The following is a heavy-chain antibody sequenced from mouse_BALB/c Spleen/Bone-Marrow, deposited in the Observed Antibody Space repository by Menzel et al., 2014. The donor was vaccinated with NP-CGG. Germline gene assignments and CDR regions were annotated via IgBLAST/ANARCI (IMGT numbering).Heavy chain of an antibody. J-gene: IGHJ4*01. Sequence: DVHLVESGGGLVKLGGSLKLSCAASGFTFSSYYMSWVRQTPEKRLELVASITSNGGSTYYPDTVKGQFTISRDNSKNTLYLQMSSLKSEDTSLYYCARHGSSYAMDYWGQGTSVTVSS. V-gene: IGHV5-6-2*01. CDR1: GFTFSSYY. D-gene: IGHD1-1*01. CDR2: ITSNGGST. CDR3: ARHGSSYAMDY.